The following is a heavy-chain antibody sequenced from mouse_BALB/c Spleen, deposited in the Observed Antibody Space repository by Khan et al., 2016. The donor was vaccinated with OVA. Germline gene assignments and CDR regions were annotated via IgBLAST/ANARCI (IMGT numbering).Heavy chain of an antibody. CDR2: ISSVAYSI. J-gene: IGHJ3*01. Sequence: EVELVESGGGLVQPGGSRKLSCAASGFTFIDYGMAWVRQTPGKGPEWIAFISSVAYSIYYADTVTGRFTISRENAKNTLYLEMRSLRSDDTAMYYCGRGGFAYWGQGTLVTVSA. CDR3: GRGGFAY. CDR1: GFTFIDYG. V-gene: IGHV5-15*02.